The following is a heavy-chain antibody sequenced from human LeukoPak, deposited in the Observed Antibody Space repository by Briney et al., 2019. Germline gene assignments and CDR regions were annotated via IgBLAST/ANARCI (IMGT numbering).Heavy chain of an antibody. Sequence: KSSQTLSLTCSVSGGSISSDDYCWNWIRQHPGKGLEWIGYIYYSGSTYYNPSLKSRVALSVDTSKNQFSLKLSSLTAADTAVYYCARISTAYYDFWSGYQLNWFDPWGQGTLVTVSS. J-gene: IGHJ5*02. D-gene: IGHD3-3*01. V-gene: IGHV4-31*03. CDR1: GGSISSDDYC. CDR2: IYYSGST. CDR3: ARISTAYYDFWSGYQLNWFDP.